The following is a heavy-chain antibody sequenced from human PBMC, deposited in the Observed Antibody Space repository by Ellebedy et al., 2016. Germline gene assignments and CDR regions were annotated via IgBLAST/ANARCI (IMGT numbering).Heavy chain of an antibody. D-gene: IGHD6-13*01. CDR3: TTVNVAAAGRTYRDV. J-gene: IGHJ6*04. Sequence: GESLKISXAASGFTFSNAWMSWVRQAPGKGLEWVGRIKSKTDGGTTDYAAPVKGRFTISRDDSKNTLYLQMNSLKTEDTAVYYCTTVNVAAAGRTYRDVWGKGTTVTVSS. CDR1: GFTFSNAW. V-gene: IGHV3-15*01. CDR2: IKSKTDGGTT.